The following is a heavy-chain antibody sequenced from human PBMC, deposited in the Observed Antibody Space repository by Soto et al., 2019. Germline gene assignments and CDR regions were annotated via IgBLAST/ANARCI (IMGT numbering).Heavy chain of an antibody. V-gene: IGHV1-18*01. CDR2: INTYNGNT. CDR3: ARGSSPVDFDY. CDR1: GYTFTNYG. Sequence: QVQLVQSGAEVKKPGASVQVSCKASGYTFTNYGINWVRQATGQVLEWLGWINTYNGNTNFALRGQVRVTMTTDASTATAYMELRSVRSDDTALYYCARGSSPVDFDYWGQGTLVTVSS. D-gene: IGHD6-13*01. J-gene: IGHJ4*02.